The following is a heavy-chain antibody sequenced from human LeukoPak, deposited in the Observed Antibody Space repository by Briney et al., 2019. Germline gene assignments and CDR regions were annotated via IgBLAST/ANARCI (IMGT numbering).Heavy chain of an antibody. Sequence: ASVKVSCKVSGYTFTSYYMHWVRQAPGQGLEWMGIINPSGGSTSYAQKFQGRVTMTRDTSTSTVYMELSSLRAEDTAVYYCARDNIMGTGLDYWGQGTLVTVSS. V-gene: IGHV1-46*01. CDR3: ARDNIMGTGLDY. CDR1: GYTFTSYY. J-gene: IGHJ4*02. CDR2: INPSGGST. D-gene: IGHD3-16*01.